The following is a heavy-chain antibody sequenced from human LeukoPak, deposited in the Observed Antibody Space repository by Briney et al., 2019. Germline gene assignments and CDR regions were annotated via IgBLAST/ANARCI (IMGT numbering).Heavy chain of an antibody. CDR2: ISSSSTYI. Sequence: GGSLRLSCAASGFTFSSYSMNWVRQAPGKGLEWVSSISSSSTYIYCADSVKGRFTISRDNAKDSLYLQMNSLRAEDTAVYYCARDRSVLLWFGEFHDAFDIWGQGTMVTVSS. J-gene: IGHJ3*02. CDR3: ARDRSVLLWFGEFHDAFDI. D-gene: IGHD3-10*01. CDR1: GFTFSSYS. V-gene: IGHV3-21*04.